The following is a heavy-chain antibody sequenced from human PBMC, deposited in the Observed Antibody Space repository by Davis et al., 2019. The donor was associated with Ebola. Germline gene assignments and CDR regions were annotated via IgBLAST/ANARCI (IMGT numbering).Heavy chain of an antibody. CDR1: GGSISSYY. D-gene: IGHD3-22*01. Sequence: MPSETLSLTCTVSGGSISSYYWSWIRQPPGKGLEWIGYIYYSGSTNYNPSLKSRVTISVDTSKNQFSLKLSSVTAADTAVYYCARRRSKGNYYDSSGSPPRYYYYGMDVWGQGTTVTVSS. V-gene: IGHV4-59*12. CDR2: IYYSGST. CDR3: ARRRSKGNYYDSSGSPPRYYYYGMDV. J-gene: IGHJ6*02.